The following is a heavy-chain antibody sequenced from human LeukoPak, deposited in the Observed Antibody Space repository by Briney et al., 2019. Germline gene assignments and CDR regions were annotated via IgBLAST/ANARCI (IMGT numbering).Heavy chain of an antibody. CDR2: ISYDGSNK. D-gene: IGHD3-22*01. Sequence: GGSLRLSCAASGFTFSSYAMHWVRQAPGKGLEWVAVISYDGSNKYYADSVKGRFTISRDNSKNTLYLQMNSLRAEDTAVYYCARDASQWIVVYYFDYWGQGTLVTVSS. CDR1: GFTFSSYA. CDR3: ARDASQWIVVYYFDY. V-gene: IGHV3-30*01. J-gene: IGHJ4*02.